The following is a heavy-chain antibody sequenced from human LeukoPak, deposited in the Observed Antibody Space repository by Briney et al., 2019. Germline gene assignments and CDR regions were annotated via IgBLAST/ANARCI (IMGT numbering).Heavy chain of an antibody. Sequence: PSETLSLTCTVSGGSISSSSYHWGWIRQPPGKGLEWIGSIYYSGGTYYNPSLKSRVTISVDTSKNQFSLKLSSVTAADTAVYYCARQGGSSWYGRYYFDYWGQGTLVTVSS. V-gene: IGHV4-39*01. CDR1: GGSISSSSYH. J-gene: IGHJ4*02. D-gene: IGHD6-13*01. CDR2: IYYSGGT. CDR3: ARQGGSSWYGRYYFDY.